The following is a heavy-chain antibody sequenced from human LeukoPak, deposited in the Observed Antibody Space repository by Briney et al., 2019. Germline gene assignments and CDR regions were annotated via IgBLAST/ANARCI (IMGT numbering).Heavy chain of an antibody. Sequence: SETLSLTCTVSGGSISSSSYYWGWIRQPPGKGLEWIGEINHSGSTNYNPSLKSRVTISVDTSKNQFSLKLSSVTAADTAVYYCAREHAAIGSSHRIDYWGQGTLVTVSS. V-gene: IGHV4-39*07. CDR3: AREHAAIGSSHRIDY. CDR2: INHSGST. J-gene: IGHJ4*02. CDR1: GGSISSSSYY. D-gene: IGHD5-18*01.